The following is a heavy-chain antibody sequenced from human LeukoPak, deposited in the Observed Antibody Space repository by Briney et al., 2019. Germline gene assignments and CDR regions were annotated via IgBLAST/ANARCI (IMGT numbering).Heavy chain of an antibody. CDR3: ARAHYYDSSDYGGIEH. D-gene: IGHD3-22*01. V-gene: IGHV1-46*01. J-gene: IGHJ1*01. CDR1: GYTFTSYF. Sequence: ASVMVSCKASGYTFTSYFMHWVRQAPGQGREWMGIINPSGGSTNYAQKFQGRVTMTRDTSTSTVYMELSSLRSEDTAVYYCARAHYYDSSDYGGIEHWGQGTLVTVSS. CDR2: INPSGGST.